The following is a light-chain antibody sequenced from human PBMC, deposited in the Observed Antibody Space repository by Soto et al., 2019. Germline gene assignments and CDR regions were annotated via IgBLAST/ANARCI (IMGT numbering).Light chain of an antibody. J-gene: IGLJ1*01. Sequence: QSVLTQTASVSGSPGQSITISCTGTSTDVGAYNYVCWYQQVPGKAPKLIIYEVSNRPSGVSDRFSGSKSGNTASLTISGLQTEDEGDYFCAAWDGSLSGRFVFGTGTKLTVL. CDR3: AAWDGSLSGRFV. CDR2: EVS. V-gene: IGLV2-14*01. CDR1: STDVGAYNY.